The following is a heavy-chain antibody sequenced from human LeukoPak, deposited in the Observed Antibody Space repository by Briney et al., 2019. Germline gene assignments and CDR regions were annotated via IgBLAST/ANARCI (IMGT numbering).Heavy chain of an antibody. CDR1: GFTFSSYS. D-gene: IGHD6-13*01. Sequence: GGSLRLSCAASGFTFSSYSMNWVRQAPGKGLEWVSYISSSSSTIYYADSVKRRFTISRDNAKNSLYLQMNSLRAEDTAVYYCAKDRGDSGYDSSSWFFDYWGQGTLVTVSP. CDR3: AKDRGDSGYDSSSWFFDY. CDR2: ISSSSSTI. J-gene: IGHJ4*02. V-gene: IGHV3-48*01.